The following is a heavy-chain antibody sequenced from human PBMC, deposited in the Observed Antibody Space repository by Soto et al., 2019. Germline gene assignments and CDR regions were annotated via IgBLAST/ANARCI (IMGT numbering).Heavy chain of an antibody. J-gene: IGHJ6*02. V-gene: IGHV1-69*13. D-gene: IGHD1-26*01. CDR2: IIPIFGTA. CDR1: GGTFSSSA. CDR3: ARGRAPHYYYYGMDD. Sequence: SVKVSCKASGGTFSSSATSWVRQAPGQGREWMGGIIPIFGTANYAQKFQGRVTITAHEATSTAYMELSSQRSEDTAVYYCARGRAPHYYYYGMDDWGQGTTVTGSS.